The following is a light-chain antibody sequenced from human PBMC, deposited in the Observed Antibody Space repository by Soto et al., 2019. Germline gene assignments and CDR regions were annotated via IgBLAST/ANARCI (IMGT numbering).Light chain of an antibody. J-gene: IGKJ2*01. CDR3: QQYNNWPLYN. CDR1: HSVGGN. Sequence: EIVMTQSPATLSVSPGERATLSCRASHSVGGNLAWYQQRPGRAPRLLIYDASTRATDIPARFSGSGSGTEFTLNISSLQSEDFALYYCQQYNNWPLYNFGQGTKLEIK. V-gene: IGKV3-15*01. CDR2: DAS.